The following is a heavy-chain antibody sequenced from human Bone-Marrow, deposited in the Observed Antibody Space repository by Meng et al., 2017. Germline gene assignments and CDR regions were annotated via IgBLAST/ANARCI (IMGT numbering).Heavy chain of an antibody. J-gene: IGHJ4*02. CDR1: GFIFSDYS. CDR2: ITSSSSNI. V-gene: IGHV3-21*01. Sequence: EVQVVKSGGGLVKPGSALGRSCAASGFIFSDYSMSWVRQVQWKGLVWVSSITSSSSNIEYADSVKGRFTMSRDNAKNSLYLQMNSLRDEDTAVYYCARRFDYWGQGTLVTVSS. CDR3: ARRFDY.